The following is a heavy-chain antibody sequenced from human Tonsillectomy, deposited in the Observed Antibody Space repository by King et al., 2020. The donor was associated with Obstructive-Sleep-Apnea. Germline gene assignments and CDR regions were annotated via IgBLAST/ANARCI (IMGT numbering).Heavy chain of an antibody. Sequence: QLVQSGGGLVQPGGSLRLSCGASGFTFSSCAMSWVRQAPGKGLEWVSAIRGSGGSTYYTDSVKGRFIISRDNSKNTLYLQMSSLRAEDTAVYYCAKELGYGSGSPYYYYGMDVWGQGTTVTVSS. CDR2: IRGSGGST. V-gene: IGHV3-23*04. D-gene: IGHD3-10*01. J-gene: IGHJ6*02. CDR1: GFTFSSCA. CDR3: AKELGYGSGSPYYYYGMDV.